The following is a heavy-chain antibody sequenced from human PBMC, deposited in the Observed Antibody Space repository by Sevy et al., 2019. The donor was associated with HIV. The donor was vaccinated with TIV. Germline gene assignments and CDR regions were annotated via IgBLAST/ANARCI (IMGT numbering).Heavy chain of an antibody. CDR3: AAAGGAAGYFDY. CDR2: INHSGST. CDR1: GGSFSGYY. V-gene: IGHV4-34*01. D-gene: IGHD6-13*01. J-gene: IGHJ4*02. Sequence: SETLSLTYAVYGGSFSGYYWTWIRQPPGKGLEWIGEINHSGSTNYNPSLKSRVTISVDTSKNQFSLKLSSVTAADTAVYYCAAAGGAAGYFDYWGQGTLVTVSS.